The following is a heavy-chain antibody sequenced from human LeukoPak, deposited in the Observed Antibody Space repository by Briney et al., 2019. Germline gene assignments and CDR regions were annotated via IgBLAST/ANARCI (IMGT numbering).Heavy chain of an antibody. J-gene: IGHJ4*02. CDR1: GFIVSSKY. D-gene: IGHD3-10*01. CDR2: ISSSGSTI. V-gene: IGHV3-48*03. CDR3: ARGLQATPVGELAFDY. Sequence: GGSLRLSCAASGFIVSSKYMSWVRQAPGKGLEWVPYISSSGSTIYYADSVKGRFTISRDNAKNSLYLQMNSLRAEDTAVYYCARGLQATPVGELAFDYWGQGTLVTVSS.